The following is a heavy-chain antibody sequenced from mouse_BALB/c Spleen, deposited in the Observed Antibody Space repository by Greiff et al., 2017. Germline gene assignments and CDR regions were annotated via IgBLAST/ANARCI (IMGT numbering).Heavy chain of an antibody. D-gene: IGHD1-1*01. J-gene: IGHJ4*01. V-gene: IGHV5-4*02. CDR1: GFTFSDYY. CDR3: ARDPTVVATDAMDY. Sequence: EVQLQESGGGLVKPGGSLKLSCAASGFTFSDYYMYWVRQTPEKRLEWVATISDGGSYTYYPDSVKGRFTISRDNAKNNLYLQMSSLKSEDTAMYYCARDPTVVATDAMDYWGQGTSVTVSS. CDR2: ISDGGSYT.